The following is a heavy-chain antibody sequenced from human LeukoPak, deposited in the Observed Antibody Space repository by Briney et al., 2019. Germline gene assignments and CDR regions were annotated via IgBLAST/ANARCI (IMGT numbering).Heavy chain of an antibody. D-gene: IGHD4-23*01. V-gene: IGHV3-30*01. CDR1: GFTFSSYA. CDR2: ISYDGSNK. CDR3: ARSPAMRTTVVKGYYYYMDV. J-gene: IGHJ6*03. Sequence: GGSLRLSCAASGFTFSSYAMHWVRQAPGKGLEWVAVISYDGSNKYYADSVKGRFTISRDNSKNTLYLQMNSLRSEDTAVYYCARSPAMRTTVVKGYYYYMDVWGKGTTVTVSS.